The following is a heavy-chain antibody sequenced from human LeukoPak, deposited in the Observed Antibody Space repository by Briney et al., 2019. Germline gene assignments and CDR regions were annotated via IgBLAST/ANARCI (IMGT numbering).Heavy chain of an antibody. V-gene: IGHV3-33*01. J-gene: IGHJ4*02. CDR2: IWYDGSKK. Sequence: PGRSLRLSCATSGFTFSSHGFYCVRQAPGKGLEWVAVIWYDGSKKYYADSVKGRSTISRDNSKNTVYLEMNSLRAEDTAVYYCARDVSYNSLDYWGQGTLVTVSS. D-gene: IGHD6-13*01. CDR3: ARDVSYNSLDY. CDR1: GFTFSSHG.